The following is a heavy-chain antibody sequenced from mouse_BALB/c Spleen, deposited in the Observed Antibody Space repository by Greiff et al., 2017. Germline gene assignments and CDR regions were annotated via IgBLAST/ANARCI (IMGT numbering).Heavy chain of an antibody. CDR3: ARRDYDWYFDV. D-gene: IGHD2-4*01. CDR1: GFTFSSYT. J-gene: IGHJ1*01. Sequence: DVQLVESGGGLVQPGGSLKLSCAASGFTFSSYTMSWVRQTPEKRLEWVAYISNGGGSTYYPDTVKGRFTISRDNAKNTLYLQMSSLKSEDTAMYYCARRDYDWYFDVWGAGTTVTVSS. V-gene: IGHV5-12-2*01. CDR2: ISNGGGST.